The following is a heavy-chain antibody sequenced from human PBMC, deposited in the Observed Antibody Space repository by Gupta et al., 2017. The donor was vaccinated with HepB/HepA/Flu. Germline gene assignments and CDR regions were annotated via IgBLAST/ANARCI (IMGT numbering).Heavy chain of an antibody. V-gene: IGHV3-9*01. Sequence: EVQLVESGGHLVQPGKSLRLSCVASGFTFDDYAIHWVRQSPGKGLEGVSGIKWNSGGIGYADSVKGRFTISRDKAKNSLYLQMKSLRTEDTAVYYCAKDGNNYDILTGARGWFDRWGQGTLVTVSS. CDR1: GFTFDDYA. CDR2: IKWNSGGI. J-gene: IGHJ5*02. D-gene: IGHD3-9*01. CDR3: AKDGNNYDILTGARGWFDR.